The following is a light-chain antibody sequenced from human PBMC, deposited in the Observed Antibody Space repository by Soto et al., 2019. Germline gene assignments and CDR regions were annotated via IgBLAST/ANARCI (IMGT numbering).Light chain of an antibody. J-gene: IGKJ5*01. CDR1: QSIYTC. CDR3: QQYDRFPNT. Sequence: DIQMTQSPSSVSASVGDRVTITCRASQSIYTCLAWYQQKPGKAPELLIYASSNLQSGVTSRFSGSGSGTEFTLTISNLQPEDFATYFCQQYDRFPNTFGQGTRLEIK. CDR2: ASS. V-gene: IGKV1-12*01.